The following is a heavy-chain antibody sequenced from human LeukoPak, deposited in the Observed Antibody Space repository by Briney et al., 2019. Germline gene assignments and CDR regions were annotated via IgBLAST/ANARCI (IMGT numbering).Heavy chain of an antibody. CDR3: ARRATYWFDP. V-gene: IGHV4-59*08. Sequence: PSETLSLTCTVSGGPISSYYWGWIRQPPGKGLEWIGYIYYSGSGSTNYNPSLRSRVTISIDTSKNQFSLILSSVTAADTAVYYCARRATYWFDPWGQGTLVTVSS. CDR1: GGPISSYY. J-gene: IGHJ5*02. CDR2: IYYSGSGST.